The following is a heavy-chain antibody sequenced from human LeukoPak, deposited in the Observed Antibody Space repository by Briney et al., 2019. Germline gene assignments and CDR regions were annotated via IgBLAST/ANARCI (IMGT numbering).Heavy chain of an antibody. Sequence: SQTLSLTCAISGDSVSSNSAAWHWIRQSPSRGLEWLGRTYYRSKWYNDYAVSVKSRITINADTSKNQFSLHLNSVTPEDTAVYYCVRSRDGYLTAFDPWGQGTLVTVSS. V-gene: IGHV6-1*01. CDR1: GDSVSSNSAA. CDR2: TYYRSKWYN. D-gene: IGHD5-24*01. J-gene: IGHJ5*02. CDR3: VRSRDGYLTAFDP.